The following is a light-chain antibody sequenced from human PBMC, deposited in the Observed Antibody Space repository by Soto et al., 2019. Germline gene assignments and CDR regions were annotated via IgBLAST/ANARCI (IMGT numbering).Light chain of an antibody. CDR1: SSDVGGYNS. J-gene: IGLJ1*01. CDR3: SSYTSSSSYV. V-gene: IGLV2-14*01. CDR2: DVS. Sequence: QSALTQPASVSGSPGQSMTISCTGTSSDVGGYNSVSWYQQYPGKAPKLMIHDVSNRPSGVSNRFSGSKSGNTASLTISGLQAEDEADYYCSSYTSSSSYVFGSGTKLTVL.